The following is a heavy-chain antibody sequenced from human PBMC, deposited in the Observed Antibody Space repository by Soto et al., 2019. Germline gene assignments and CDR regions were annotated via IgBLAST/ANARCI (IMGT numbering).Heavy chain of an antibody. D-gene: IGHD1-26*01. Sequence: GGSLRLSCAASGFTFSSYSMNWVRQAPGKGLEWVSYISTSSSAIYYADSVKGRFTISRDNAKNSLYLQMSSLRAEDTAVYYCVRVRSGSYYSLGVDYYFYYMDVWGKGTTVTVSS. J-gene: IGHJ6*03. CDR3: VRVRSGSYYSLGVDYYFYYMDV. CDR1: GFTFSSYS. CDR2: ISTSSSAI. V-gene: IGHV3-48*01.